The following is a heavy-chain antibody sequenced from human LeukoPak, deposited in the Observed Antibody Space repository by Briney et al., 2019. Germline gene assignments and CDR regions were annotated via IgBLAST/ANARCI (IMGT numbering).Heavy chain of an antibody. CDR3: ARVSTVTTPDHWYFDL. D-gene: IGHD4-17*01. J-gene: IGHJ2*01. CDR2: IYHSGST. CDR1: GGSISSSSYY. V-gene: IGHV4-39*07. Sequence: SETLSLTCTVSGGSISSSSYYWGWIRQPPGKGLEWIGSIYHSGSTYYNPSLKSRVTISVDRSKNQFSLKLSSVTAADTAVYYCARVSTVTTPDHWYFDLWGRGTLVTVSS.